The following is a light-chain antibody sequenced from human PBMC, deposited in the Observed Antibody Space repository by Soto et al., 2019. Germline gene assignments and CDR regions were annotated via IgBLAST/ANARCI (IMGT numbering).Light chain of an antibody. Sequence: EVVLTHSPPTPSVSPGESVTFPCRASRSAGNSLAWYQQKPGQAPRLLIYYISTRATGIPARFSGSGSGTEFTLTINSLQSEDSAVYYCQQHKQWPITFGQGTRLEIK. CDR3: QQHKQWPIT. J-gene: IGKJ5*01. V-gene: IGKV3D-15*01. CDR2: YIS. CDR1: RSAGNS.